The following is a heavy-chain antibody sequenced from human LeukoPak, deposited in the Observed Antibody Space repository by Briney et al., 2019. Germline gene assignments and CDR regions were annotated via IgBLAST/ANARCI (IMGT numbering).Heavy chain of an antibody. D-gene: IGHD3-10*01. CDR1: GGSIGSDGYY. CDR2: IYYSGST. Sequence: SETLSLTCTVSGGSIGSDGYYRNWIRQHPGKGLEWIGYIYYSGSTSYNPSLKSRLTISVDTSKNQFSLRLSSVTAADTAVYYCARGRYYGFSGDYWGQGTLVTVSS. V-gene: IGHV4-31*03. J-gene: IGHJ4*02. CDR3: ARGRYYGFSGDY.